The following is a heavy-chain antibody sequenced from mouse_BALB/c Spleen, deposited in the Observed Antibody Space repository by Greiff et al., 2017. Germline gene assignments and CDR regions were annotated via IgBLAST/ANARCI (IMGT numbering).Heavy chain of an antibody. Sequence: EVKVEESGPGLVKPSQSLSLTCSVTGYSITSGYYWNWIRQFPGNKLEWMGYISYDGSNNYNPSLKNRISITRDTSKNQFFLKLNSVTTEDTATYYCARGGTTATLAYWGQGTLVTVSA. J-gene: IGHJ3*01. CDR3: ARGGTTATLAY. D-gene: IGHD1-2*01. CDR2: ISYDGSN. CDR1: GYSITSGYY. V-gene: IGHV3-6*02.